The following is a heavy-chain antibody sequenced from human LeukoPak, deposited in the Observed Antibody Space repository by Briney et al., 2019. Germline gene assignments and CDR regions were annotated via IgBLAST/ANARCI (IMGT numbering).Heavy chain of an antibody. CDR3: AIIHVYSSSWYSYYYYGMDV. Sequence: ASVKVSCKASGYTFTSYDINWVRQATGQGLEWMGWMNPNSGNTGYAQKFQGRVTMTRNTSISTAYMELSSLRSEDTAVYYCAIIHVYSSSWYSYYYYGMDVWGQGTTVTVSS. V-gene: IGHV1-8*01. CDR2: MNPNSGNT. J-gene: IGHJ6*02. D-gene: IGHD6-13*01. CDR1: GYTFTSYD.